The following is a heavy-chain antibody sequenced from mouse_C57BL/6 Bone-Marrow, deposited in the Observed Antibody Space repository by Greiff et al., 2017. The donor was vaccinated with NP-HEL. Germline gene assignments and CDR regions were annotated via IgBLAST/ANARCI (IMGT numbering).Heavy chain of an antibody. J-gene: IGHJ3*01. V-gene: IGHV1-69*01. CDR1: GYTFTSYW. CDR3: ARDSPFAY. CDR2: IDPSDSYT. Sequence: QVQLQQPGAELVMPGASVKLSCKASGYTFTSYWMHWVKQRPGQGLEWIGEIDPSDSYTNYTQKFKGKSTLTVYKSSSTAYMQLSSLTSEDSAVYYCARDSPFAYWGQGTLVTVSA.